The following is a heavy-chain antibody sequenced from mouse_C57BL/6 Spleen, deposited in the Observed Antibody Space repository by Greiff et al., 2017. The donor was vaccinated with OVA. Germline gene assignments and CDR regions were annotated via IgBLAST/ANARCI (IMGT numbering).Heavy chain of an antibody. D-gene: IGHD1-1*01. Sequence: QVQLQQSGPELVKPGASVKISCKASGYAFSSSWMNWVKQRPGTGLEWIGRIYPGDGDTNYNGKFKGKATLTADKSSSTAYMQLSSLTSEDSAVYFCARSAIITTVVEFDYWGQGTTLTVSS. CDR1: GYAFSSSW. CDR3: ARSAIITTVVEFDY. CDR2: IYPGDGDT. J-gene: IGHJ2*01. V-gene: IGHV1-82*01.